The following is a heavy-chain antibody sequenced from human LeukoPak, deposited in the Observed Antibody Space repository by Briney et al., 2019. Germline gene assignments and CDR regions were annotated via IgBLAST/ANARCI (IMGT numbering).Heavy chain of an antibody. Sequence: GGSLTLSCAASGLPFSSYGMHWVRQAPGKGVEWVAFISCDGSNKYYADSVKGRFTISRDNSKNTLYLQMTSLGAGDRAVFYCAKGYCSNTNCNAFHFGGQGTLVSVSS. CDR3: AKGYCSNTNCNAFHF. V-gene: IGHV3-30*18. CDR2: ISCDGSNK. D-gene: IGHD4-23*01. J-gene: IGHJ4*02. CDR1: GLPFSSYG.